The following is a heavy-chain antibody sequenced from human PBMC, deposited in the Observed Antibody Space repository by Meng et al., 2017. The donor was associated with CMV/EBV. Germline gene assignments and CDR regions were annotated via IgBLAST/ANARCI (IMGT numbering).Heavy chain of an antibody. CDR2: IRYDGSNK. D-gene: IGHD2-8*01. Sequence: LSLTCAASGFTFSSYGMHWVRQAPGKGLEWVAFIRYDGSNKYYADSVKGRFTISRDNAKNSLYLQMNSLRAEDTAVYYCARDFGPYCTNGICYTRFDYWGQGTLVTVSS. CDR3: ARDFGPYCTNGICYTRFDY. V-gene: IGHV3-30*02. J-gene: IGHJ4*02. CDR1: GFTFSSYG.